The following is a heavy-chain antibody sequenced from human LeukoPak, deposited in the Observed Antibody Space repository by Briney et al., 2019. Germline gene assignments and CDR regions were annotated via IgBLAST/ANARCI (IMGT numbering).Heavy chain of an antibody. CDR3: ARAPPAAHNWFDP. Sequence: ASETLSLTCAVHGGSFSGYYWSWTRQPPGKGLEWIGEINHSGSTNYNPSLKSRVTISVDTSKNQFSLKLSSVTAADTAVYYCARAPPAAHNWFDPWGQGTLVTVSS. D-gene: IGHD2-2*01. V-gene: IGHV4-34*01. J-gene: IGHJ5*02. CDR2: INHSGST. CDR1: GGSFSGYY.